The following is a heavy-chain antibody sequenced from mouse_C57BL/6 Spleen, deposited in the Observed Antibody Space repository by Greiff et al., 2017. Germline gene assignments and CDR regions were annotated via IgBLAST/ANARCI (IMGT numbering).Heavy chain of an antibody. D-gene: IGHD2-3*01. CDR1: GYTFTSYW. CDR3: ARIYDGYYLYAMDY. Sequence: QVQLKQPGAELVKPGASVKLSCKASGYTFTSYWMHWVKQRPGQGLEWIGMIHPNSGSTNYNEKFKSKATLTVDKSSSTAYMQLSSLTSEDSAGYYCARIYDGYYLYAMDYWGQGTSVTGSS. J-gene: IGHJ4*01. V-gene: IGHV1-64*01. CDR2: IHPNSGST.